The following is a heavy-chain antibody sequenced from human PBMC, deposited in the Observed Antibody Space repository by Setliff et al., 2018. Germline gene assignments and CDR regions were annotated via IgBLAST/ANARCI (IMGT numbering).Heavy chain of an antibody. CDR2: INTNTGNP. V-gene: IGHV7-4-1*02. CDR3: ARDNKGYAWDYYYYMDV. Sequence: ASVKVSCKVSGYTFTVYTMNWVRQAPGQGLEWLGWINTNTGNPTYAQGFSGRFVFSLDTSVNTAYLQINSLQGEDSAVYYCARDNKGYAWDYYYYMDVWGKGTTVTV. J-gene: IGHJ6*03. CDR1: GYTFTVYT. D-gene: IGHD2-15*01.